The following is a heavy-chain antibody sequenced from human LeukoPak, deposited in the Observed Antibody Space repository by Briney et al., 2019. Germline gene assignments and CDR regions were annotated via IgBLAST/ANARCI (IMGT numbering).Heavy chain of an antibody. CDR1: GFTFSSYG. V-gene: IGHV3-33*01. Sequence: GGSLRLSCAASGFTFSSYGMHWVRQAPGKGLEGVAVIWYDGNNKYYADSVKGRCTLSRDNSKNTLYLQMNSLRAEDTAVYYCATDSSAACSLLDYWGQGALVTVSS. J-gene: IGHJ4*02. CDR3: ATDSSAACSLLDY. CDR2: IWYDGNNK. D-gene: IGHD2-15*01.